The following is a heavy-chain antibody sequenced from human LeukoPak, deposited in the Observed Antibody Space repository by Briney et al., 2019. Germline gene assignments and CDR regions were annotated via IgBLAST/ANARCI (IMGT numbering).Heavy chain of an antibody. CDR2: ISPLFGNA. V-gene: IGHV1-69*05. J-gene: IGHJ4*02. Sequence: VASGKVSCKASGGTFSSYAISWVRQAPGQGLEWMGGISPLFGNANYAQKCQGSVTITTAESTSTAYMELSSLRSADTAVYSCARDLCSSTSCYPYFDYWGQGTLVTVSS. CDR1: GGTFSSYA. CDR3: ARDLCSSTSCYPYFDY. D-gene: IGHD2-2*01.